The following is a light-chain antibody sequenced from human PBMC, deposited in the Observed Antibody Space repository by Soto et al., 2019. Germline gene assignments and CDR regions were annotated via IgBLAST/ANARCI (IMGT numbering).Light chain of an antibody. V-gene: IGKV3-15*01. CDR2: SAS. CDR1: QSVSSK. CDR3: HQYNHWLTWT. J-gene: IGKJ1*01. Sequence: EIVMTQSPATLSLSPGQRATLSCRASQSVSSKLAWYQQRPGQDPRLLIYSASTRATGIPARFSGSGSGTEFTLTISSLQSEDFAVYYCHQYNHWLTWTFGQGTKVEIK.